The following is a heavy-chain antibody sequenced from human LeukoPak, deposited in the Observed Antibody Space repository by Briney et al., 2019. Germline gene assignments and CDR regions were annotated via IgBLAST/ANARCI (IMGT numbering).Heavy chain of an antibody. CDR2: IKQDGSEK. V-gene: IGHV3-7*01. CDR3: ARLYPGLVSRGSQYYYYYGMDV. D-gene: IGHD3/OR15-3a*01. J-gene: IGHJ6*02. Sequence: GGSLRLSCAASGFTFSSYWMSWVRQAPGKGLEGVANIKQDGSEKYYVDSVKGRFTISRDNAKNSLYLQMNSLRAEDTAVYYCARLYPGLVSRGSQYYYYYGMDVWGQGTTVTVSS. CDR1: GFTFSSYW.